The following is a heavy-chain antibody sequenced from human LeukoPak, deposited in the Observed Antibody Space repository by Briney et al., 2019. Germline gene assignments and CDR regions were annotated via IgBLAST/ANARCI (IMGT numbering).Heavy chain of an antibody. CDR3: ARDPYRGSSWFDP. J-gene: IGHJ5*02. CDR2: INPNSGGT. V-gene: IGHV1-2*02. D-gene: IGHD1-26*01. Sequence: ASVKVSCKASGYTFTGYYMHWVRQAPGQGLEWMGWINPNSGGTNYAQKFQGRVTMTRDTSISTAYMELSRLRSDDTAVYYCARDPYRGSSWFDPWGQGTLVTVSS. CDR1: GYTFTGYY.